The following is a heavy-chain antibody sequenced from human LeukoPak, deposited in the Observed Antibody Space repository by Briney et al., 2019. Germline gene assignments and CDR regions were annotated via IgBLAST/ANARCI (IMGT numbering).Heavy chain of an antibody. J-gene: IGHJ4*02. CDR2: ISYDGSNT. V-gene: IGHV3-30*18. Sequence: PGGSLRLSCAAPRFSFRSYDMHWVRQTPGKGLEWVAVISYDGSNTYYTDSVKGRFTISRDNSKNTLYLQMNSLRPEDTAVYYCAKDGQLGGSSWFTLYFDYWGQGTLVTVSS. CDR1: RFSFRSYD. D-gene: IGHD6-13*01. CDR3: AKDGQLGGSSWFTLYFDY.